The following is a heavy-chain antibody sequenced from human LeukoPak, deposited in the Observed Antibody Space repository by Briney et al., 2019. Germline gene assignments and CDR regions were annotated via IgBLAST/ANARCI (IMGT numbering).Heavy chain of an antibody. CDR1: GFTFSSYA. Sequence: PGGSLRLPCTASGFTFSSYAMYWVRQAPGKGLEWVSGIFGSGGSAHYADSVKGRFTISRDNSKNTVYLQMNSLRAEDTAVYYCGKTTTGYSSGRYPAWPVDYWGQGTLVTVSS. J-gene: IGHJ4*02. V-gene: IGHV3-23*01. CDR3: GKTTTGYSSGRYPAWPVDY. D-gene: IGHD6-19*01. CDR2: IFGSGGSA.